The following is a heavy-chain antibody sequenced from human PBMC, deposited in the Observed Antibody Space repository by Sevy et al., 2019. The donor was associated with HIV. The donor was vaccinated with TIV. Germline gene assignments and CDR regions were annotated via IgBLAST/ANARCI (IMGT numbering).Heavy chain of an antibody. Sequence: SETLSLTCTVSGGSITSLYWGWIRQPPGKGLEWIANIYYKGNTNYNPSLKSRVTISLDMSKNQFSLRLSSVTAADTAIYYSAGGNAWGRGYSWGQGTLVTVSS. D-gene: IGHD1-26*01. J-gene: IGHJ4*02. CDR2: IYYKGNT. CDR3: AGGNAWGRGYS. V-gene: IGHV4-59*08. CDR1: GGSITSLY.